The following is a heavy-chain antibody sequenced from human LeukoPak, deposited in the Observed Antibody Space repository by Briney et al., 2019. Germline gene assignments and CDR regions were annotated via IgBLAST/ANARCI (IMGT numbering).Heavy chain of an antibody. V-gene: IGHV5-51*01. D-gene: IGHD2-2*01. CDR2: RNPADSDT. Sequence: GESLKISCKGSGYTFTTYWIGWVRQMPGKGLEWNGLRNPADSDTRYSPSFQGQVTISVDKSISTAYLEWSSLKASDTAMYYCARHVSSSRVAYDVWGQGTMVTVSS. CDR1: GYTFTTYW. CDR3: ARHVSSSRVAYDV. J-gene: IGHJ3*01.